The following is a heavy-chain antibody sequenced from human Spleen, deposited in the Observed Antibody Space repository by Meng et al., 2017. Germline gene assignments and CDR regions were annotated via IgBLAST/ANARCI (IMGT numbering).Heavy chain of an antibody. CDR2: ISYDGSNK. V-gene: IGHV3-30*04. CDR3: ARDLAAAGPRTNFDY. D-gene: IGHD6-13*01. CDR1: GFTFSSYA. Sequence: GESLKISCAASGFTFSSYAMHWVRQAPGKGLEWVAVISYDGSNKYYADSVKGRFTISRDNAKNSLYLQMNSLRAEDTAVYYCARDLAAAGPRTNFDYWGQGTLVTVSS. J-gene: IGHJ4*02.